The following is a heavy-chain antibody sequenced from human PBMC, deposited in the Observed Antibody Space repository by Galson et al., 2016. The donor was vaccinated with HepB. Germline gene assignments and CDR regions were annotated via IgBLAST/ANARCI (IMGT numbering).Heavy chain of an antibody. Sequence: SLRLSCAASGFTFSSYEMNWVRQAPGKGLKWVSYISSSGSTIYYADSVKGRFTISRDNAKNSLYLQMNSLRAEDTAVYYCAREFALEMGGDYWGQGTLVTVSS. CDR2: ISSSGSTI. V-gene: IGHV3-48*03. J-gene: IGHJ4*02. CDR3: AREFALEMGGDY. CDR1: GFTFSSYE. D-gene: IGHD5-24*01.